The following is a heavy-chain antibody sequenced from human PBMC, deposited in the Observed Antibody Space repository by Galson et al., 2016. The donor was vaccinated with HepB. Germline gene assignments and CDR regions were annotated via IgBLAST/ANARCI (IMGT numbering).Heavy chain of an antibody. CDR2: ISPTSSDI. J-gene: IGHJ3*01. CDR1: GFTFSNYY. V-gene: IGHV3-11*06. Sequence: SLRLSCAASGFTFSNYYMSWIRQAPGKGLEWVSFISPTSSDINYADSVMGRFPISRDNAKNSLYQQMNTLGAEETAVYYCASPSGRFSVHTFDLWGQGTMVTVSS. CDR3: ASPSGRFSVHTFDL. D-gene: IGHD1-26*01.